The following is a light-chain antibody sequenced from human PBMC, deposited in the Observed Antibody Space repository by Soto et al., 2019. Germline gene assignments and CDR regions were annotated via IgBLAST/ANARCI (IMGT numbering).Light chain of an antibody. CDR1: HRLLHITGETF. Sequence: DVVITQAPLSLSVAPGQPASICCKSSHRLLHITGETFLFWYLQKPGQSPQLLIYEVSTRVSGVPDRFSGSGSGTDFTLEISRVETDDVGIYYCMQSTQLPPTFGQGTRLEIK. J-gene: IGKJ5*01. V-gene: IGKV2D-29*02. CDR3: MQSTQLPPT. CDR2: EVS.